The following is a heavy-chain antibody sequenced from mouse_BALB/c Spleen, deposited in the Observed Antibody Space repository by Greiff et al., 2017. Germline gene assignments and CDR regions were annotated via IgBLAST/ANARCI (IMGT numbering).Heavy chain of an antibody. D-gene: IGHD1-1*01. CDR2: ISYSGST. Sequence: VQLKESGPGLVKPSQSLSLTCTVTGYSITSDYAWNWIRQFPGNKLEWMGYISYSGSTSYNPSLKSRISITRDTSKNQFFLQLNSVTTEDTATYYCARKKDYYGSSYFDYWGQGTTLTVSS. J-gene: IGHJ2*01. CDR1: GYSITSDYA. V-gene: IGHV3-2*02. CDR3: ARKKDYYGSSYFDY.